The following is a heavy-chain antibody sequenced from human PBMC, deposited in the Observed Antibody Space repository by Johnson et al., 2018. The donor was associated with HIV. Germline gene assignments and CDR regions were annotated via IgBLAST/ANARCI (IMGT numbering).Heavy chain of an antibody. CDR1: GFTFSGSA. Sequence: VQLVESGGGLVQPGGSLKLSCAASGFTFSGSAMHWVRQASGKGLEWVGRIRSKANSYATAYAASVKGRFTISRDDSKNTAYLQMNSLKTEDTAVYYCTARRRDGYPYDAFDIWGQGTMVTVSS. CDR2: IRSKANSYAT. J-gene: IGHJ3*02. D-gene: IGHD5-18*01. V-gene: IGHV3-73*02. CDR3: TARRRDGYPYDAFDI.